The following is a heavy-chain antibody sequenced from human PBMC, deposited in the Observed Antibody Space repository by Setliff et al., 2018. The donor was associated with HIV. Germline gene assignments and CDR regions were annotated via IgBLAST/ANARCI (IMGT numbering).Heavy chain of an antibody. CDR1: GFNFNSYA. V-gene: IGHV3-30*07. J-gene: IGHJ4*02. CDR3: AKELAASGLGYFDS. CDR2: LSFDGSNQ. Sequence: GGSLRLSCVTSGFNFNSYAMHWVRQSPGKGLEWVAVLSFDGSNQYYTESVKGRFTISRDTSKNTVYLQMNSLRAEDTAEYYCAKELAASGLGYFDSWGRGILVTVSS. D-gene: IGHD3-22*01.